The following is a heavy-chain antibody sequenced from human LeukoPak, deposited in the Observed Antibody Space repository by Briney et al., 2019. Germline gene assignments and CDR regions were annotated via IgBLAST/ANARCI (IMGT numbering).Heavy chain of an antibody. Sequence: SETLSLTCTVSGDSISSYYWSWIRQPPGKGLEWIGYIYYSGSTNYKSSLKSRVTISIDTSKNQFSLKLSSVTAADTAVYYCARDRPGIAVAGGVDWGQGTLVTVSS. CDR3: ARDRPGIAVAGGVD. CDR1: GDSISSYY. CDR2: IYYSGST. J-gene: IGHJ4*02. D-gene: IGHD6-13*01. V-gene: IGHV4-59*01.